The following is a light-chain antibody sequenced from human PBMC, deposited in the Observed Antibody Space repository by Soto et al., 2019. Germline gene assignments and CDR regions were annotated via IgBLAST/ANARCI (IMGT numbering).Light chain of an antibody. J-gene: IGKJ1*01. CDR3: QQYGRSPLT. V-gene: IGKV3-20*01. CDR1: QSVSSSY. Sequence: EMVLTQSPGTLSLSPGERATLPCRASQSVSSSYLAWYQQKPGQAPRLLIYGASSRATGIPDRFSGSGSGTDFTLTISRLEPEDSALYYCQQYGRSPLTFGQGPNVQLK. CDR2: GAS.